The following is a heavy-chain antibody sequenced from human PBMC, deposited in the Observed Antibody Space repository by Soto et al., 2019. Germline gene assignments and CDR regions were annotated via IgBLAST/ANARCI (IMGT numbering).Heavy chain of an antibody. CDR3: ARGRGGDLGRYSDY. CDR1: GGSISSGGYS. CDR2: IYHSGST. D-gene: IGHD2-21*02. V-gene: IGHV4-30-2*01. Sequence: SETLSLTCAVSGGSISSGGYSWSWIRQPPGKGLEWIGYIYHSGSTYYNPSLKSRVTISVDRSKNQFSLKLSSVTAADTAVYYCARGRGGDLGRYSDYWGQGTLVTVSS. J-gene: IGHJ4*02.